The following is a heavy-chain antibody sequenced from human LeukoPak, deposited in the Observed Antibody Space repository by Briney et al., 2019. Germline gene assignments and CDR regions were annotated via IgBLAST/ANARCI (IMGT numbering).Heavy chain of an antibody. D-gene: IGHD3-22*01. J-gene: IGHJ3*02. CDR1: GGSTSSYF. CDR3: ARHGDYPDSSGHLGALDI. CDR2: IYYSGNT. V-gene: IGHV4-59*08. Sequence: SETLSLTCTVSGGSTSSYFWSWIRQPPGKGLEWIGYIYYSGNTIYNPSLKSRITISVDTSKNQFSLKLSSVTAADTAVYYCARHGDYPDSSGHLGALDIWGQGTMVTVSS.